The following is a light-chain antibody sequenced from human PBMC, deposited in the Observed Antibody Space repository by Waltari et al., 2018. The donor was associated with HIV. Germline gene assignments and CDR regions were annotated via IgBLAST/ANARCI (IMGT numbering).Light chain of an antibody. CDR1: RSDVGGSQF. CDR3: SSSVGSNNYV. CDR2: EVT. J-gene: IGLJ1*01. Sequence: QSALTQPPSASGSPGQSATISCTGTRSDVGGSQFVPWYQQHPGKAPKVMIYEVTKRPSGVPDRFSGSRSGNTASLTVSGLQAEDEADYYCSSSVGSNNYVFGTGTKVTVL. V-gene: IGLV2-8*01.